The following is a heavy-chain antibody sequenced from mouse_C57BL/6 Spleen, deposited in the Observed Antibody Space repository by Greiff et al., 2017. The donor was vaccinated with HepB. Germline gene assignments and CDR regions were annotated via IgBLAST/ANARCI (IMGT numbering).Heavy chain of an antibody. Sequence: EVKLEESGPGLVKPSQSLSLTCSVTGYSITSGYYWNWIRQFPGNKLEWMGYISYDGSNNYNPSLKNRISITRDTSKNQFFLKLNSVTTEDTATYYCARGYYGNYGAMDYWGQGTSVTVSS. J-gene: IGHJ4*01. D-gene: IGHD2-1*01. CDR3: ARGYYGNYGAMDY. CDR1: GYSITSGYY. CDR2: ISYDGSN. V-gene: IGHV3-6*01.